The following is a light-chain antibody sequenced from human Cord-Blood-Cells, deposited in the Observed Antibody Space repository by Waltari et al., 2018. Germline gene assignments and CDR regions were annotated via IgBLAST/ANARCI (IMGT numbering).Light chain of an antibody. CDR3: SSYTSSSTLYV. V-gene: IGLV2-14*03. Sequence: QFALIQPPSMSGSPGQSITIPCPGTSSDLGGYTYFSVYQQPPGKAPKLMIYDVSNRPSGVSNRFSGSKSGNTASLTISGLQAEDEADYYCSSYTSSSTLYVFGTGTKVTVL. J-gene: IGLJ1*01. CDR2: DVS. CDR1: SSDLGGYTY.